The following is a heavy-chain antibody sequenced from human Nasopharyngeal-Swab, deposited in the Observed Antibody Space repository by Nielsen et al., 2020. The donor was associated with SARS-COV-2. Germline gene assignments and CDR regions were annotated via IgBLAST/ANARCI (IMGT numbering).Heavy chain of an antibody. CDR1: GFTFSSYW. CDR2: ISSDESTT. J-gene: IGHJ4*02. V-gene: IGHV3-74*01. CDR3: ARDSPWQELDY. D-gene: IGHD1-1*01. Sequence: GESLKISCAASGFTFSSYWMHWVRQAPGKGLVWVSGISSDESTTTYADSVKGRFTISRDNTKNTLYLQMNSLRAEDTAVYYCARDSPWQELDYWGQGTLVTVSS.